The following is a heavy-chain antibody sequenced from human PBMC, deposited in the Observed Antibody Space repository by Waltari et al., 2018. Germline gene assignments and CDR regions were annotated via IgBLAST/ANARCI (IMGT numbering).Heavy chain of an antibody. V-gene: IGHV3-21*01. J-gene: IGHJ6*03. CDR2: ISSSSSYI. Sequence: EVQLVESGGGLVKPGGSLRLSCAASGFTFSSYSMNWVRQAPGKGLEWVSSISSSSSYIYYADSVKGRFTISRDNAKNSLYLQMNSLRAEDTAVYYCARVLNWNDEVHYYYMDVWGKGTTVTVSS. CDR1: GFTFSSYS. CDR3: ARVLNWNDEVHYYYMDV. D-gene: IGHD1-1*01.